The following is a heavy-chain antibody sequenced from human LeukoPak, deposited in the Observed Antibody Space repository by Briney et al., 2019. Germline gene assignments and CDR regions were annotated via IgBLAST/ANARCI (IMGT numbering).Heavy chain of an antibody. CDR3: ARGGFYCGGDCYVDY. V-gene: IGHV4-34*01. D-gene: IGHD2-21*02. CDR2: INHSGST. Sequence: SESLSLTCAVYGGSFIPYYWSWIRQPPGKGLEWIGEINHSGSTNYNPSLKSRVTISVDTSKNQFSLKLSSVTAADTAVYYCARGGFYCGGDCYVDYWGQGTLVTVSS. J-gene: IGHJ4*02. CDR1: GGSFIPYY.